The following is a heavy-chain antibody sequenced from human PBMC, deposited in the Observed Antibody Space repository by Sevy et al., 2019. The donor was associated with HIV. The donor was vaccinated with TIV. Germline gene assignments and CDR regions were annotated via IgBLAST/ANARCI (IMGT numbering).Heavy chain of an antibody. CDR3: ARVLRTGSLEPLAM. V-gene: IGHV3-74*01. CDR2: INGDGRTT. J-gene: IGHJ3*01. D-gene: IGHD1-1*01. CDR1: GFTFGPYW. Sequence: GGSLRLSCAASGFTFGPYWMHWVRQAPGKGLVWVAVINGDGRTTKYAEIVKGRFTVSRDNVENTLSLQMNSLKDEDTAMYYCARVLRTGSLEPLAMWGQGTMVTVSS.